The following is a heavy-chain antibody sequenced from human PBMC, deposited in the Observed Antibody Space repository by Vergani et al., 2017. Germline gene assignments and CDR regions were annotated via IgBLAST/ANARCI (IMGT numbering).Heavy chain of an antibody. CDR2: IYYSGST. CDR3: AAGRGGYDFWSGREMGPPDY. D-gene: IGHD3-3*01. J-gene: IGHJ4*02. V-gene: IGHV4-31*03. CDR1: GGSISSGGYY. Sequence: QVQLQESGPGLVKPSQTLSLTCTVSGGSISSGGYYWSWIRQHPGKGLEWIGYIYYSGSTYYNPSLKSRVTISVDTSKNQFSLKLSSVTAADTAVYYCAAGRGGYDFWSGREMGPPDYWGQGTLVTVSS.